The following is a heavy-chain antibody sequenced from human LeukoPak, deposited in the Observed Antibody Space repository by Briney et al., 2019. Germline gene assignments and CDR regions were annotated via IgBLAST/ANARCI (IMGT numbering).Heavy chain of an antibody. CDR2: ISSSGSTI. CDR1: GFTFSSYE. Sequence: GGSLRLSCAASGFTFSSYEMNWVRQAPGKGLEWVSYISSSGSTIYYADSVKGRFTISRDNAKNSLYLQMNSLRAEDTAVYYCARGNLNYFDYWGQGTLVTVSS. CDR3: ARGNLNYFDY. J-gene: IGHJ4*02. V-gene: IGHV3-48*03.